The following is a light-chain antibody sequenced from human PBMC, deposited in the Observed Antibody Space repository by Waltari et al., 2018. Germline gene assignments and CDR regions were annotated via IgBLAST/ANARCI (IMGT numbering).Light chain of an antibody. CDR1: SGHSSYA. V-gene: IGLV4-69*01. CDR3: QTWGTGAWV. J-gene: IGLJ3*02. Sequence: QLVLTQSPSASASLGASVKLTCTLSSGHSSYAIAWHQQQPEKGPRYLMNLNSDCSHSKGDGIPDRFSGSSSGAERYLTISSLQSEDEADYYCQTWGTGAWVFGGGTKLTVL. CDR2: LNSDCSH.